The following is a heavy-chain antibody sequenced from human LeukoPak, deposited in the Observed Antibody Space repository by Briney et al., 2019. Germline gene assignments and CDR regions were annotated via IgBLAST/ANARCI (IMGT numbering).Heavy chain of an antibody. D-gene: IGHD1-26*01. CDR2: INHSGST. J-gene: IGHJ4*02. CDR1: GFTFSSYA. CDR3: ARRGGRVDY. V-gene: IGHV4-34*01. Sequence: GSLRLSCAASGFTFSSYAMSWVRQPPGKGLEWIGEINHSGSTNYNPSLKSRVTISVDTSKNQFSLKLSSVTAADTAVYYCARRGGRVDYWGQGTLVTVSS.